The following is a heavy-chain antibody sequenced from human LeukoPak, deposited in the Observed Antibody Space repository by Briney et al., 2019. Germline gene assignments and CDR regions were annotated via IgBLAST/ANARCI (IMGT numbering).Heavy chain of an antibody. V-gene: IGHV3-21*04. CDR3: GKGGIYGDSGDY. CDR2: ISSSSSYI. Sequence: KSGGSLRLSCAASGFTFSSYSMNWVRQAPGKGLEWVSSISSSSSYIYYADSVKGRFTISRDNAKNSLYLQMNSLRVEDTALYSCGKGGIYGDSGDYRGQGILVIVSS. D-gene: IGHD4-17*01. CDR1: GFTFSSYS. J-gene: IGHJ4*02.